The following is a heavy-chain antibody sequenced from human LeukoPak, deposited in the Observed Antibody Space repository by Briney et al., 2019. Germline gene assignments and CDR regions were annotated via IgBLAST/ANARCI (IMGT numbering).Heavy chain of an antibody. D-gene: IGHD6-19*01. V-gene: IGHV3-53*01. J-gene: IGHJ6*02. CDR1: GFTFSSYS. CDR2: IYSDGTT. CDR3: ARCKGGWSDHFYGMDV. Sequence: GGSLRLSCAASGFTFSSYSMNWVRQTPGRGLEWVSVIYSDGTTKYADSAKGRFTISRDNSKSMVYLQMDRLRAEDTAVYYCARCKGGWSDHFYGMDVWARGPRSPSP.